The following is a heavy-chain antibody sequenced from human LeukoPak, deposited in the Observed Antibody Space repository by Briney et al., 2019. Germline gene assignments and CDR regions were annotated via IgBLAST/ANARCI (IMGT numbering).Heavy chain of an antibody. CDR3: ATPSGGYYYYDY. CDR2: FDPEDGET. Sequence: ASVKVSCTVSGYTLTELSMHWVRQAPGKGLEWMGGFDPEDGETIYAQKFQGRVTMTEDTSTDTAYMELSSLRSEDTAVYYCATPSGGYYYYDYWGQGTLVTVSS. D-gene: IGHD3-22*01. CDR1: GYTLTELS. J-gene: IGHJ4*02. V-gene: IGHV1-24*01.